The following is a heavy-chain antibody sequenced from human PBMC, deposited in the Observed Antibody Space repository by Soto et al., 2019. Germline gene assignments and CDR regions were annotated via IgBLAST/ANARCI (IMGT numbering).Heavy chain of an antibody. D-gene: IGHD1-7*01. CDR1: GGSFSGYY. CDR3: ARGGGITGTTWLAYYYGMDV. CDR2: INHSGST. J-gene: IGHJ6*02. V-gene: IGHV4-34*01. Sequence: SETLSLTCAVYGGSFSGYYWSWIRQPPGKGLEWIGEINHSGSTNYNPSLKSRVTISVDTSKNQFSLKLSSVTAADTAVYYCARGGGITGTTWLAYYYGMDVWGQGTTVTVSS.